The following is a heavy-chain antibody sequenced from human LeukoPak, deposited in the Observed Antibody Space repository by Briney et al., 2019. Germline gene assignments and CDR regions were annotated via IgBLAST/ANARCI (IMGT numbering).Heavy chain of an antibody. CDR1: GFTFSSYS. J-gene: IGHJ4*02. V-gene: IGHV3-23*01. D-gene: IGHD6-6*01. CDR3: ACPPRHPIAALDY. Sequence: QSGGSLRLSCAASGFTFSSYSMNWVRQAPGKGLEWVSAISGSGGSTYYADSVKGRFTISRDNSKNTLYLQMNSLRAEDTAVYYCACPPRHPIAALDYWGQGTLVTVSS. CDR2: ISGSGGST.